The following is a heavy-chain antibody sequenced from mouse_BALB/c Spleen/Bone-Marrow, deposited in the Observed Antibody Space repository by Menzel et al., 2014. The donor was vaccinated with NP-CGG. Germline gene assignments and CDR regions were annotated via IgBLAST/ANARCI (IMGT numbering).Heavy chain of an antibody. D-gene: IGHD2-1*01. J-gene: IGHJ1*01. Sequence: EVKLMESGPGLVKPSQTVSLTCTVTGISITTGNYRWSWIRQFPGNKLEWIGYIYYSGTITYNPSLISRTTITRDTSKNQFFLEMNSLTAEDTATYYCARYGNYFDVWGAGTTVTVSS. CDR1: GISITTGNYR. V-gene: IGHV3-5*02. CDR2: IYYSGTI. CDR3: ARYGNYFDV.